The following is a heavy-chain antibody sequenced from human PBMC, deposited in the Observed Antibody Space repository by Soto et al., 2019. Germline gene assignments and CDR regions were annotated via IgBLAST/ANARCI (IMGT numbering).Heavy chain of an antibody. Sequence: QVQLGQSGAEVKKPGASVKVSCKASGYTFTSYAIHWVRQAPGQRLEWMGWINAGNGNTKYSQKFQDRVTITRDTSASTAYMELSSLRSEDTAVYYCARDLGGWPDYWGQGTLVTVSS. CDR1: GYTFTSYA. D-gene: IGHD6-19*01. J-gene: IGHJ4*02. V-gene: IGHV1-3*01. CDR2: INAGNGNT. CDR3: ARDLGGWPDY.